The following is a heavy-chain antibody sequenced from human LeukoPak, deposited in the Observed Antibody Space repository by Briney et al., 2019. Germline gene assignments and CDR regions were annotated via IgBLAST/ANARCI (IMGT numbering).Heavy chain of an antibody. CDR1: GGSFSGYY. V-gene: IGHV4-34*01. CDR3: ARGLRPTGPAYRDV. Sequence: SETLSLTCAVYGGSFSGYYWSWIRQPPGKGLECLGEINHSGSTNYNPSLKSRVTISVDTSKNQFSLKLSSVTAADTAVYYCARGLRPTGPAYRDVWGKGTTVTVSS. D-gene: IGHD4-17*01. CDR2: INHSGST. J-gene: IGHJ6*04.